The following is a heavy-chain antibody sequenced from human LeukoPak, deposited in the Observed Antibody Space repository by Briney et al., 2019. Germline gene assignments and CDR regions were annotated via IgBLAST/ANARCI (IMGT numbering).Heavy chain of an antibody. CDR1: GGTFSSYA. CDR2: IIPILCIA. CDR3: ARPDCSGGSCYYGMDV. V-gene: IGHV1-69*04. Sequence: ASVKVSCKASGGTFSSYAISWVRQAPGQGLEWMGRIIPILCIANYAQKFQGRVTITADKSTSTAYMELSSLRSEDTAVYYCARPDCSGGSCYYGMDVWGQGTTVTVSS. D-gene: IGHD2-15*01. J-gene: IGHJ6*02.